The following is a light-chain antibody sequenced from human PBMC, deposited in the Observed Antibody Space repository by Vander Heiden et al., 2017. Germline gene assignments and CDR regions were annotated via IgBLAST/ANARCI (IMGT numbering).Light chain of an antibody. V-gene: IGKV3-20*01. Sequence: EIVLTQSPGTLSLSLGERATLSCRASQSVSSSYLAWYQQKPGQAPRLLIYGASSRATGIPDRFSGSGSGTDFTLTISRLEPEDFAVYYCQQYDSSPLTFGGGTKVETK. CDR2: GAS. CDR3: QQYDSSPLT. J-gene: IGKJ4*01. CDR1: QSVSSSY.